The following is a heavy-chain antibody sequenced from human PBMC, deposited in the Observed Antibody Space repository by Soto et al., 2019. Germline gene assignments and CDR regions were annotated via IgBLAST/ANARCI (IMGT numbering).Heavy chain of an antibody. V-gene: IGHV3-48*02. J-gene: IGHJ6*02. D-gene: IGHD6-13*01. CDR1: GFTFGSYS. Sequence: PGGSLRLSCAASGFTFGSYSMNWVRQAPGKGLEWVSDISSSSVTIYYADSVKGRFTISRDNAKNSLYLQMNSLRDGDTDVYYCARVPGIAAAATYYYAMDVCGQGPTVTVS. CDR3: ARVPGIAAAATYYYAMDV. CDR2: ISSSSVTI.